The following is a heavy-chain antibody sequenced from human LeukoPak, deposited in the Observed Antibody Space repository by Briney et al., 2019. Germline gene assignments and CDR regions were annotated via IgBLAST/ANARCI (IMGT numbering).Heavy chain of an antibody. V-gene: IGHV3-7*01. D-gene: IGHD3-22*01. J-gene: IGHJ4*02. CDR1: GLTFSNYW. CDR2: VNEDGSAK. Sequence: PGGSLRLSCVVSGLTFSNYWMIWVRQAPGKGLESVAIVNEDGSAKYYLDSVKGRFTISRDNAKNSLYLQMNSLRAEDTAVCYCARDSITMIRPPYFDYWGQGTLVTVSS. CDR3: ARDSITMIRPPYFDY.